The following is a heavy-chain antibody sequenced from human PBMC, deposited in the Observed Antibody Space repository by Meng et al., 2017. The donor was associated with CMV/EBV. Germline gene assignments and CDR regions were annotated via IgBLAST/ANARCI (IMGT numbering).Heavy chain of an antibody. CDR1: GFTFSSYG. J-gene: IGHJ4*02. CDR3: AKFPRAPKQLLYSDY. V-gene: IGHV3-30*02. Sequence: GESLKISCAASGFTFSSYGMHWVRQAPGKGLEWVAFIRYDGSNKYYADSVKGRFTISRDNSKNTLYLQMNSLRAEDTAVYYCAKFPRAPKQLLYSDYWGQGTLVTVSS. CDR2: IRYDGSNK. D-gene: IGHD2-2*02.